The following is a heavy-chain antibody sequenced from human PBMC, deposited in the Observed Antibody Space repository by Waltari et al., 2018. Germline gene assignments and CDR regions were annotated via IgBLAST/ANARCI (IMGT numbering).Heavy chain of an antibody. CDR3: ARWRSLPAATYYYYMDV. Sequence: QVQLQQWGAGLLKPSETLSLTCAVYGGSFSGYYWSWIRQPPGKGLEWIGEINHSGSTNYNPSLKSRVTISVDTSKNQFSLKLSSVTAADTAVYYCARWRSLPAATYYYYMDVWGKGTTVTVSS. CDR2: INHSGST. CDR1: GGSFSGYY. J-gene: IGHJ6*03. D-gene: IGHD2-2*01. V-gene: IGHV4-34*01.